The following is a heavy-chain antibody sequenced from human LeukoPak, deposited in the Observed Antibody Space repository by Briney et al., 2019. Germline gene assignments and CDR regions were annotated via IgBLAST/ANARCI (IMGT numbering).Heavy chain of an antibody. V-gene: IGHV3-11*01. CDR3: ARDWQNYYTSGSYWFDP. CDR1: GFTFSDYY. Sequence: GGSLRLSCVASGFTFSDYYMSWIRQAPGKGLEWLSYISGSGATVHYADSVKGRFTISRDNAEKSLYLHMSSLRAEDTAVYYCARDWQNYYTSGSYWFDPWGQGTLVTVSS. D-gene: IGHD3-10*01. CDR2: ISGSGATV. J-gene: IGHJ5*02.